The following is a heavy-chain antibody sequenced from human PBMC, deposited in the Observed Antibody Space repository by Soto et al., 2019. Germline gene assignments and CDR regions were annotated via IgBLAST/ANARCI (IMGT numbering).Heavy chain of an antibody. CDR3: ARGPPQYCSGGSCYSFIRFDY. CDR2: FDPEDGET. J-gene: IGHJ4*02. CDR1: GYTLTELS. D-gene: IGHD2-15*01. Sequence: ASVKVSCKVSGYTLTELSTHWVRQAPGKGLEWMGGFDPEDGETIYAQKFQGRVTMTEDTSTDTAYMELSSLRSEDTAVYYCARGPPQYCSGGSCYSFIRFDYWGQGTLVTVSS. V-gene: IGHV1-24*01.